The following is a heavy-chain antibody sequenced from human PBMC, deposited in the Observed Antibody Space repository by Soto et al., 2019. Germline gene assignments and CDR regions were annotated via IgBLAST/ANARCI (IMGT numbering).Heavy chain of an antibody. D-gene: IGHD3-16*01. CDR3: ARDRGGDGMDV. V-gene: IGHV1-18*01. CDR1: GYTFSSYG. Sequence: GASVKVSWKASGYTFSSYGISWVRQAPGQGLGWMGWISGYNGNTNYAQKLQGRVTMTIDTSTSTGYMELRSLRSDDTAVYYCARDRGGDGMDVWGQGTTVTVSS. CDR2: ISGYNGNT. J-gene: IGHJ6*02.